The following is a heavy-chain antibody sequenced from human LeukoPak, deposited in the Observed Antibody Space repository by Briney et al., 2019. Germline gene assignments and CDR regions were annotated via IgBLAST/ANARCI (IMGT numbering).Heavy chain of an antibody. CDR2: INPSGGST. CDR3: ARDRQDNWRYFDY. Sequence: ASVKVSCKASGYTLTSYYIHWLRQAPGQGLEWMGVINPSGGSTTYAQKFQGRVTMTRDTSTSTVYMELSGLRSEDTAVFYCARDRQDNWRYFDYWGQGTLVTVSP. V-gene: IGHV1-46*01. CDR1: GYTLTSYY. D-gene: IGHD1-20*01. J-gene: IGHJ4*02.